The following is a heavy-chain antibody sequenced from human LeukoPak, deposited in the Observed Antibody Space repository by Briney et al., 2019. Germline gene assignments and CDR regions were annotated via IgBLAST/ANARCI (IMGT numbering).Heavy chain of an antibody. D-gene: IGHD5-24*01. CDR3: ARDGRDGYNSIT. V-gene: IGHV3-53*01. CDR2: IYSGGST. J-gene: IGHJ5*02. CDR1: GFTVSSNY. Sequence: GGSLRLSCAASGFTVSSNYMSWVRQAPGKGLEWVSVIYSGGSTCYADSVKGRFTISRDNSKNTLYLQMNSLRAEDAAVYYCARDGRDGYNSITWGQGTLVTVSS.